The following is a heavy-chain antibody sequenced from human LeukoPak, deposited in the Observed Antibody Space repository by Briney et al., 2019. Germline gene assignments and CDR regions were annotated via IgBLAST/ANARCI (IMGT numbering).Heavy chain of an antibody. CDR2: IYSGGTT. V-gene: IGHV3-53*01. Sequence: TGGSLRLSCAASELNVSNNYMNWVRQAPGKGLEWVSVIYSGGTTNYADSVQGRFTISRDSSKNTVYLQMNRLRADDTAVYYCAREHYDYFWGTYRSYALDIWGQGTMVTASS. CDR1: ELNVSNNY. D-gene: IGHD3-16*02. CDR3: AREHYDYFWGTYRSYALDI. J-gene: IGHJ3*02.